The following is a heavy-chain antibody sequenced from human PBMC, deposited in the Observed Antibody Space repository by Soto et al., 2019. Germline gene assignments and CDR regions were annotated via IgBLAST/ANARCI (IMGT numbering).Heavy chain of an antibody. D-gene: IGHD6-19*01. J-gene: IGHJ4*01. CDR3: ARVHVMVVAGSTFDY. CDR2: IYHGGTT. V-gene: IGHV4-4*02. Sequence: ETLSLTCAVSGGSISSSNLWSWVLQPPGKGPEWIASIYHGGTTFYNPSLKSRITISVDTSNNQFSLKLTSVTAADTAVYYCARVHVMVVAGSTFDYWGHGTLVTVSS. CDR1: GGSISSSNL.